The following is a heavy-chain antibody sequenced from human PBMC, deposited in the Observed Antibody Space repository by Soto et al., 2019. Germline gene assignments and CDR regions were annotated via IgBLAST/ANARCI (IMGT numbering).Heavy chain of an antibody. CDR3: ARPRIAVAGTYYYYMDV. D-gene: IGHD6-19*01. V-gene: IGHV4-39*01. J-gene: IGHJ6*03. CDR1: GGSISSSSYY. CDR2: IYYSGST. Sequence: SETLSLTCTVSGGSISSSSYYWGWIRQPPGKGLEWIGSIYYSGSTYYNPSLKSRVTISVDTSKNQFSLKLSSVTAADTAVYYCARPRIAVAGTYYYYMDVWGKGTTVTVSS.